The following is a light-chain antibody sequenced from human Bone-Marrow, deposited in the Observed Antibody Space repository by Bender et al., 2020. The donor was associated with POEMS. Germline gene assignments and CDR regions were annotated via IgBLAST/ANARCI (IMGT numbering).Light chain of an antibody. V-gene: IGLV2-23*01. J-gene: IGLJ1*01. CDR3: CSHAGRTYV. CDR1: SSDVGSYNL. CDR2: EGS. Sequence: QSALTQPASVSGSPGQSITISCTGTSSDVGSYNLVSWYQQHPGKVPKVMIYEGSQRPSGVSNRFSGSKSGNTASLTISGLQAEDEADYYCCSHAGRTYVFGTGTRVTVL.